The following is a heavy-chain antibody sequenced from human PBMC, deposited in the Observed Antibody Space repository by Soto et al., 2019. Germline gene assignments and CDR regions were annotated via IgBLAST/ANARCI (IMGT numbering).Heavy chain of an antibody. CDR1: GYAFARYG. D-gene: IGHD2-2*01. CDR2: ISAYNGNT. Sequence: ASVRVACKASGYAFARYGVSLVRQAPGQGLEWMGWISAYNGNTNYVQNLQGRVTMTTDTSTSTAYMEVRSLRSDDTAVYYCAREDVVGPAAYRGAFAIWGQRTMVTVS. V-gene: IGHV1-18*01. CDR3: AREDVVGPAAYRGAFAI. J-gene: IGHJ3*02.